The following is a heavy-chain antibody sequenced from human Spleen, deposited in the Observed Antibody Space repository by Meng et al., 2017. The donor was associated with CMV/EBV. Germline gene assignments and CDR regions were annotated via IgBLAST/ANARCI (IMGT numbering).Heavy chain of an antibody. CDR3: VRVDSSWGNYFDY. Sequence: TVSGASVSSGNYYWSWIRQPPGEGLEWLGYIYYTGSTDYNPSLKSRVTISLDTSKNQFSLKVNSVTAADTAVYYCVRVDSSWGNYFDYWGQGTLVTVSS. D-gene: IGHD6-13*01. CDR2: IYYTGST. V-gene: IGHV4-61*01. CDR1: GASVSSGNYY. J-gene: IGHJ4*02.